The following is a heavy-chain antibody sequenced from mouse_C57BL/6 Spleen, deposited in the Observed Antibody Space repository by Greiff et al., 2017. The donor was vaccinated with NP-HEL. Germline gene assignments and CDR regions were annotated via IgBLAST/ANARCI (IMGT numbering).Heavy chain of an antibody. CDR2: IHPSDSDT. D-gene: IGHD1-1*01. J-gene: IGHJ4*01. Sequence: QVQLQQPGAELVKPGASVKVSCKASGYTFTSYWMHWVKQRPGQGLEWIGRIHPSDSDTNYNQKFKGKATLTVDKSSSTAYMQRSSLTSEDSAVYYCAAYGSSGDYAMDYWGQGTSVTVSS. CDR3: AAYGSSGDYAMDY. CDR1: GYTFTSYW. V-gene: IGHV1-74*01.